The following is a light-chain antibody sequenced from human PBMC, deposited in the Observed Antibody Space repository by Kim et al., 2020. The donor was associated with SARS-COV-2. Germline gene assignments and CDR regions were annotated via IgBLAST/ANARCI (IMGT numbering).Light chain of an antibody. Sequence: SPGERATPSGRARQSVSSSYLAWYQQKPGQAPRLLIYGASSRATGIPDRFSGSGSGTDFTLTISRLEPEDFAVYYCQQYGSSPMYTFGQGTKLEI. J-gene: IGKJ2*01. CDR2: GAS. CDR3: QQYGSSPMYT. V-gene: IGKV3-20*01. CDR1: QSVSSSY.